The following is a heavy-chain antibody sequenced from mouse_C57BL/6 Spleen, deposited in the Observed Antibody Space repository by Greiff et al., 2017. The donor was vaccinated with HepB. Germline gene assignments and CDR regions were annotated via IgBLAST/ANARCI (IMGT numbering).Heavy chain of an antibody. CDR2: IWSDGST. V-gene: IGHV2-6-1*01. CDR3: ARHEYYGSVYAMDY. D-gene: IGHD1-1*01. CDR1: GFSLTSYG. Sequence: VHLVESGPGLVAPSQSLSITCTVSGFSLTSYGVHWVRQPPGKGLEWLVVIWSDGSTTYNSALKSRLSISKDNSKSQVFLKMNSLQTDDTAMYYCARHEYYGSVYAMDYWGQGTSVTVSS. J-gene: IGHJ4*01.